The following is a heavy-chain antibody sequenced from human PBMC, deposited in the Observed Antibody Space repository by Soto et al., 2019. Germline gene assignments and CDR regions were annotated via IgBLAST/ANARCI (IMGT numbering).Heavy chain of an antibody. D-gene: IGHD3-10*01. CDR3: ARTAPVPAGSDYYSYYYMDT. CDR1: GGSISSGGYY. CDR2: IYYSGST. Sequence: SLSLTCTVSGGSISSGGYYWSWIRQHPGKGLKWIGYIYYSGSTYYNPSLKSRVTISVDTSKNQFSLKLSSVTAADTAVYYCARTAPVPAGSDYYSYYYMDTWGKGTTVTVSS. J-gene: IGHJ6*03. V-gene: IGHV4-31*03.